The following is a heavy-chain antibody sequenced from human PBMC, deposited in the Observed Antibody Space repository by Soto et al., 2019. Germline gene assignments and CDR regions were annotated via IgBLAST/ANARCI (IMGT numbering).Heavy chain of an antibody. CDR2: IYDSGST. D-gene: IGHD4-17*01. V-gene: IGHV4-59*01. Sequence: SVTLSLTSPVSGGNISGYSWSWIRKPPGKGLEWIGFIYDSGSTRYNPSLKSRGTISVDMSRNQFSLKLRSTTAADTAVYYCARPTSGDYVEWHFDLWGRGTLVTVSS. J-gene: IGHJ2*01. CDR3: ARPTSGDYVEWHFDL. CDR1: GGNISGYS.